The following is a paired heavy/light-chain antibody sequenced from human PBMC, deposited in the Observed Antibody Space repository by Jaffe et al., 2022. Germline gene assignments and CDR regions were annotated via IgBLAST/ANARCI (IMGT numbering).Heavy chain of an antibody. CDR1: GFSISSGYI. CDR3: TRQELNTAVGDDH. D-gene: IGHD5-18*01. CDR2: IYYTGST. Sequence: HVQMQESGPGLVKPSETLSLTCAVSGFSISSGYIWGWIRQPPGKGLEWIGGIYYTGSTSYNPSLNSRVTMSVDTSKNQFSLNLKSLTAADTAVYYCTRQELNTAVGDDHWGQGIQVIVSS. V-gene: IGHV4-38-2*01. J-gene: IGHJ4*02.
Light chain of an antibody. Sequence: DAVLTQSPLSLPVTLGQPASISCRSTQRLAHSDGNTYLSWFQQRPGQSPRRLIYKVSNRDSGVPDRFSGSGSGSDFTLKISRVEAEDVGLYYCMHATHWSYTFGQGTRLEIK. CDR2: KVS. J-gene: IGKJ2*01. CDR1: QRLAHSDGNTY. CDR3: MHATHWSYT. V-gene: IGKV2-30*02.